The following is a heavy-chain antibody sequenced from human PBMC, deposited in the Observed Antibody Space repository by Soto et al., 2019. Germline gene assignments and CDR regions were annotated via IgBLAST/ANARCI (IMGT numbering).Heavy chain of an antibody. CDR3: AREQANWGFDAFDI. V-gene: IGHV1-18*01. CDR1: GYTFTSYG. CDR2: ISAYNGNT. D-gene: IGHD7-27*01. Sequence: ASVKVSCKASGYTFTSYGISWVRQAPGQGLEWMGWISAYNGNTNYAQKLQGRVTMPTDTSTSTAYMDLRSLRSDDTAVYYCAREQANWGFDAFDIWGQGTMVTVS. J-gene: IGHJ3*02.